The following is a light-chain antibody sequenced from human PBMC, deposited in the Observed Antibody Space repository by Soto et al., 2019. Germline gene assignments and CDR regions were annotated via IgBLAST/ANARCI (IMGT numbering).Light chain of an antibody. CDR1: LRITNNY. V-gene: IGKV3-20*01. CDR2: DAS. Sequence: EIVLTQSPGTLSLSPGESATLSCRASLRITNNYLAWYQQKPGQAPRLLLYDASNRATGIPDRFSGSGSGTDFSLTISRLEPEDFAVYYCQQYGSSVWTFGQGTKVEIK. J-gene: IGKJ1*01. CDR3: QQYGSSVWT.